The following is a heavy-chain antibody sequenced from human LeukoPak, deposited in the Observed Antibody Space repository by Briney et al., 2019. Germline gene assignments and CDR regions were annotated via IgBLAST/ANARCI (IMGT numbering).Heavy chain of an antibody. CDR2: IYNGVPT. V-gene: IGHV4-4*09. CDR3: VQTTGWPGFDY. CDR1: GVSISRFY. D-gene: IGHD6-19*01. Sequence: PSETLSPTCTTSGVSISRFYWSWVRQPPGKGLEWIGNIYNGVPTFFNPSLKSRVTISVDTSRRQFSLELASVTAADTAVYYFVQTTGWPGFDYWGQGILVTVSS. J-gene: IGHJ4*02.